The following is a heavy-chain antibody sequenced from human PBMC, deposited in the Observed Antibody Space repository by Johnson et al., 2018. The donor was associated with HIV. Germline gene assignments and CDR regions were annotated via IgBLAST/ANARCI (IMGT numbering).Heavy chain of an antibody. D-gene: IGHD6-19*01. V-gene: IGHV3-13*01. CDR1: GFTFSSYD. CDR3: AKDAGIAVAEGAVDI. J-gene: IGHJ3*02. Sequence: VQLVESGGGLVQPGGSLRLSCAASGFTFSSYDMHWVRQATGKGLEWVSAIGTAGDTYYPGSVKGRFTIARDNAKNSLYLQMSSLRTEDTAVYYCAKDAGIAVAEGAVDIWGQVTMVTVSS. CDR2: IGTAGDT.